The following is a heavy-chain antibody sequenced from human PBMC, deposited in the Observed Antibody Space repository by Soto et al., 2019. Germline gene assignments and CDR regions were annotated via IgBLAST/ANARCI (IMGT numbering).Heavy chain of an antibody. Sequence: GGSLRLSCAASGFTFSSYGMHWVRQAPGKGLEWVAVIWYDGSNKYYADSVKGRFTISRDNSKNTLYLQMNSLRAEDTAVYYCARDHGFLEWSGGWFDPWGQGTLVTVSS. CDR2: IWYDGSNK. CDR1: GFTFSSYG. V-gene: IGHV3-33*01. J-gene: IGHJ5*02. D-gene: IGHD3-3*01. CDR3: ARDHGFLEWSGGWFDP.